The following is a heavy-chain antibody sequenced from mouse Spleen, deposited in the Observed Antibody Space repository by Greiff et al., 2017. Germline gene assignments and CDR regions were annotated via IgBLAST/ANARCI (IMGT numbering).Heavy chain of an antibody. J-gene: IGHJ4*01. CDR3: ARRYGNSYAMDY. Sequence: EVKLVESGGGLVKRGGSLKLSCAASGFTFSSYAMSWVRQTPEKRLEWVATISSGGGNTYYPDSVKGRFTISRDNAKNTLYLQMSSLKSEDTAMYYCARRYGNSYAMDYWGQGTSVTVSS. CDR2: ISSGGGNT. D-gene: IGHD2-10*02. V-gene: IGHV5-9*04. CDR1: GFTFSSYA.